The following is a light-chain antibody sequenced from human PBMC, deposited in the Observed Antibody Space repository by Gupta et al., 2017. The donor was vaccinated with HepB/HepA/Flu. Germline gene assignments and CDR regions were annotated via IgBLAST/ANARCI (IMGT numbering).Light chain of an antibody. Sequence: QSVLPQPPSASGPPGQRVTISCSGSSSNIGSNYVYWYQQLPGTAPKLPTYRNNQRPSGAPDRFSASKSGTSASLAISGLRSEDEADYYCVAWDDSLSGYVFGPGTKVTVL. CDR3: VAWDDSLSGYV. CDR2: RNN. J-gene: IGLJ1*01. V-gene: IGLV1-47*01. CDR1: SSNIGSNY.